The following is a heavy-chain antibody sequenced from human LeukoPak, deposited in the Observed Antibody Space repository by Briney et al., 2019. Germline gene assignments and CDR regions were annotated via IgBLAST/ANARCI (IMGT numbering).Heavy chain of an antibody. D-gene: IGHD3-22*01. J-gene: IGHJ4*02. CDR3: ARTYTNNAGYYLY. Sequence: GGSLRLSCAASGLSVSSTFMSWVRQTPGKGLEWVSSVFGGGGTRYADSVMGRFTISRDNSKSTLYLQMNSLRAEDTAVYYCARTYTNNAGYYLYWGQGTLVSVSS. V-gene: IGHV3-53*01. CDR1: GLSVSSTF. CDR2: VFGGGGT.